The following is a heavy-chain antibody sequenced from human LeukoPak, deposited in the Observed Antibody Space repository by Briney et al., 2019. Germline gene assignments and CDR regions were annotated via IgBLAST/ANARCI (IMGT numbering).Heavy chain of an antibody. Sequence: GGSLRLSCAASQFTFSDYTMNWVGRAPGKGLEWVSPISKRSDYIYYAESVKGRFTISRDNAKNSLYLQMNSLRAEDTAVYYCARYVYGVVTSFDYWGQGTLVTVSS. CDR2: ISKRSDYI. D-gene: IGHD3-3*01. V-gene: IGHV3-21*01. CDR1: QFTFSDYT. CDR3: ARYVYGVVTSFDY. J-gene: IGHJ4*02.